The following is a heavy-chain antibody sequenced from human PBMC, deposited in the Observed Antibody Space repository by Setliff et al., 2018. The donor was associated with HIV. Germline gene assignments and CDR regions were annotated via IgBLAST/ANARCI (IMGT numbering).Heavy chain of an antibody. CDR3: AREMRTIEGGALDI. Sequence: GESLKISCKGFGYSFTNYWIGWVRQMPGKGLEWMGIIYPADSHTSYRPSFQGHVTISADRSISTAYLQWSSLKASDTAMYYCAREMRTIEGGALDIWGQGTLVTVSS. CDR1: GYSFTNYW. D-gene: IGHD1-1*01. V-gene: IGHV5-51*01. J-gene: IGHJ3*02. CDR2: IYPADSHT.